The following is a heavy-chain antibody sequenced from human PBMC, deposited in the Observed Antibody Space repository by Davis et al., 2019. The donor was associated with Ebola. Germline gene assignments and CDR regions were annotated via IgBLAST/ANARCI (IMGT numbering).Heavy chain of an antibody. CDR3: ARDLIQLYSGMDV. Sequence: GESLKISCAASEFTFSNYVMNWVRQAPGKGLEWVSSISTSSSYISYADSVRGRFTISRDDAKNSLYLQMNSLRAEDTAIYYCARDLIQLYSGMDVWGQGTTVTVSS. V-gene: IGHV3-21*06. CDR2: ISTSSSYI. J-gene: IGHJ6*02. D-gene: IGHD5-18*01. CDR1: EFTFSNYV.